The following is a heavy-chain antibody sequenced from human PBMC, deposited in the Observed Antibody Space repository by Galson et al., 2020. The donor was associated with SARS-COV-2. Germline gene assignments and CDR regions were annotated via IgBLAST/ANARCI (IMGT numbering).Heavy chain of an antibody. D-gene: IGHD3-3*01. Sequence: GESLKISCTASGFTIGDYAMSWFHQAPAKGLEWVGFIRSKAYGGTTEYAASVKGRFTISRDDSKSIAYLQMNSLKTGDTAVYYCTRGDFWSGYYFDYWGQGTLVTVSS. CDR1: GFTIGDYA. CDR2: IRSKAYGGTT. CDR3: TRGDFWSGYYFDY. V-gene: IGHV3-49*03. J-gene: IGHJ4*02.